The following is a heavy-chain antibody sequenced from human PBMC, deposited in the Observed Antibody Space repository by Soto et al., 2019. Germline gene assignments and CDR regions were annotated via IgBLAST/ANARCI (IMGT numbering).Heavy chain of an antibody. CDR2: IYYTGST. CDR3: AEDLTYCRGSSCYSYRQFGP. D-gene: IGHD2-2*01. Sequence: SETLSLTCSVSGDSISTSIRHWGWIRQPPGKGLEWIGCIYYTGSTHYNPSLESRVTISLDTSKNQFYLKLSSVTAADTAVYYCAEDLTYCRGSSCYSYRQFGPWGQGSLVTVSS. J-gene: IGHJ5*02. CDR1: GDSISTSIRH. V-gene: IGHV4-39*01.